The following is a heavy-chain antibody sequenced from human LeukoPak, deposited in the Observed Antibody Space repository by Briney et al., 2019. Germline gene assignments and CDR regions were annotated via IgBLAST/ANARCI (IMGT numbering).Heavy chain of an antibody. CDR3: ARDPQPREYGDYLQAAFDI. CDR2: IYYSGST. D-gene: IGHD4-17*01. CDR1: GGSISSYY. V-gene: IGHV4-59*01. Sequence: PSETLSLTCTVSGGSISSYYWSWIRQPPGKGLEWIGYIYYSGSTNYNPSLKSRVTISVDTSKNQFSPKLSSVTAAGTAVYYCARDPQPREYGDYLQAAFDIWGQGTMVTVSS. J-gene: IGHJ3*02.